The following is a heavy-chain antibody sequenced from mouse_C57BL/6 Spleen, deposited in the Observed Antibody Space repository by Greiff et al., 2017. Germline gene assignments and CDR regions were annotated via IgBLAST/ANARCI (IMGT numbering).Heavy chain of an antibody. J-gene: IGHJ1*03. V-gene: IGHV1-52*01. CDR2: IDPSDSGT. CDR3: ARGYYGSSYPPYWYFDV. Sequence: QVQLKQPGAELVRPGSSVKLSCKASGYTFTSYWMHWVKQRPIQGLEWIGNIDPSDSGTHYNQKFKDKATLTVDKSSSTAYMQLSSLTSEDSAVYYCARGYYGSSYPPYWYFDVWGTGTTVTVSS. D-gene: IGHD1-1*01. CDR1: GYTFTSYW.